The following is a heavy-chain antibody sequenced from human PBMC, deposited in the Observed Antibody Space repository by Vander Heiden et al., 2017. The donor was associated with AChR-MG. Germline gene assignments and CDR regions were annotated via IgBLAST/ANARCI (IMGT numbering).Heavy chain of an antibody. CDR2: ISGSGSST. CDR1: GFTFSSYA. D-gene: IGHD2-8*01. CDR3: ALVWRTNQRGWDY. Sequence: EVQLLESGGDLVQPGGSLRLSCAASGFTFSSYALTWVRKAPGKGLEWVSSISGSGSSTYYAYSAKGRFTISRDNSKNTLYLQMNSLRAEDTAVYYCALVWRTNQRGWDYWGQGTLVTVSS. V-gene: IGHV3-23*01. J-gene: IGHJ4*02.